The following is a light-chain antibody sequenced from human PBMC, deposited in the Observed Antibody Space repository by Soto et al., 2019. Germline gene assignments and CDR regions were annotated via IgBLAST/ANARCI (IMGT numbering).Light chain of an antibody. Sequence: DIQMTQSPSTLSASVGDRVTITFLASQSISSWLAWYQQKPGKAPKLLIFAASGLQSGVPSRFSGSGSGTDFTLTISSLQPEDFATYYCQQSYSSPINFGQGARLEIK. CDR1: QSISSW. CDR3: QQSYSSPIN. V-gene: IGKV1-39*01. CDR2: AAS. J-gene: IGKJ5*01.